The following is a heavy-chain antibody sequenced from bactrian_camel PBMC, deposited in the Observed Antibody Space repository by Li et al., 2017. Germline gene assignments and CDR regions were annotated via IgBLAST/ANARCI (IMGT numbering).Heavy chain of an antibody. Sequence: HVQLVESGGGSVQAGGSLVLSCSASEDTSGHCMGWFRQAPGKEREGVAAIYSSGGRTSYADSVKGRFTISQDNAKNILYLYMNSLKPEDTAMYYCAANFGPYCSGPYLARRANFLGQGTQVTVS. CDR1: EDTSGHC. J-gene: IGHJ4*01. D-gene: IGHD2*01. V-gene: IGHV3-3*01. CDR2: IYSSGGRT.